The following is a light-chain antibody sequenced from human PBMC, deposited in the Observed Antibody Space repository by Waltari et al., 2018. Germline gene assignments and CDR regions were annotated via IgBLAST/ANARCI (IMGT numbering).Light chain of an antibody. CDR2: KAS. CDR1: QSLSNW. J-gene: IGKJ1*01. CDR3: QKYDRLPAT. V-gene: IGKV1-5*03. Sequence: DIQMTQSPSTLSASVGDRVTITCRASQSLSNWLAWYQQKPGKAPKVLIYKASTLESGVPSRFSGSGSGTEFTLTISSLQPEDFAVYYCQKYDRLPATFGQGTKVEIK.